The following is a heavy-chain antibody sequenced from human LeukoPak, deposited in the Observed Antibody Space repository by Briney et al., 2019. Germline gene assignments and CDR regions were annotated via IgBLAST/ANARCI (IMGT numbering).Heavy chain of an antibody. J-gene: IGHJ4*02. CDR1: GFTFSSYA. CDR3: ARRDYHDY. CDR2: ISSNGGST. V-gene: IGHV3-64*01. Sequence: TGGSLSLSWAASGFTFSSYAIYWVRQAPGKGLEYVSAISSNGGSTYYANSVKGRFTISRDNSKNTLYLQMGSLRAEDMAVYYCARRDYHDYWGQGTLVTVSS.